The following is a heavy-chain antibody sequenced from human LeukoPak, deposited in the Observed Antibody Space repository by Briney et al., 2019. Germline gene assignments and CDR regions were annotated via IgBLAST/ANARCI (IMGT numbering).Heavy chain of an antibody. CDR2: IRPDGSEK. V-gene: IGHV3-7*01. CDR3: ARDGGSAMPFNY. Sequence: GSPRLSCAASGFTFSSYSMNWVRQAPGTGLEWVANIRPDGSEKYYVDSVKGRFTISRDNAKNSLYLQMNSLRAEDTAVYYCARDGGSAMPFNYWGQGTLVTVSS. CDR1: GFTFSSYS. D-gene: IGHD2-2*01. J-gene: IGHJ4*02.